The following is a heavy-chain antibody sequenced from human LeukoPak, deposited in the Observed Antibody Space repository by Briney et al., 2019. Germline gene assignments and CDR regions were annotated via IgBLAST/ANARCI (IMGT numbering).Heavy chain of an antibody. Sequence: VASVKVSCKASGGTFSSYAINWVRQAPGQGLEWMGGIIPIFGTANYAQKFQGRVTITTDESTSTAYMELSSLRSEHTAVYYCASLTSMFQGRDYWGEGTLVTVSS. CDR1: GGTFSSYA. D-gene: IGHD3-10*02. V-gene: IGHV1-69*05. J-gene: IGHJ4*02. CDR3: ASLTSMFQGRDY. CDR2: IIPIFGTA.